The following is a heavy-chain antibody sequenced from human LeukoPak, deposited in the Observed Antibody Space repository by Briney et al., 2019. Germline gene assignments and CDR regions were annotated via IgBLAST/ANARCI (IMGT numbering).Heavy chain of an antibody. CDR1: GFTFSSYA. CDR2: IKSKTDGGTT. CDR3: TTVMITFGGVIVRDLDY. Sequence: GGSLRLSCAASGFTFSSYAMNWVRQAPGKGLEWVGRIKSKTDGGTTDYAAPVKGRFTISRDDSKNTLYLQMNSLKTEDTAVYYCTTVMITFGGVIVRDLDYWGQGTLVTVSS. V-gene: IGHV3-15*07. J-gene: IGHJ4*02. D-gene: IGHD3-16*02.